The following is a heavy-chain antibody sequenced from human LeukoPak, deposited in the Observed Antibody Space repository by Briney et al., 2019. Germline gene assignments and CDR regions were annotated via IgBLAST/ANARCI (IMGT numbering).Heavy chain of an antibody. V-gene: IGHV1-46*01. CDR1: GYTFTSYY. J-gene: IGHJ3*02. Sequence: GASVKVSCKASGYTFTSYYMHWVRQAPGQGLEWMGIINPSGGSTSYAQKFQGRVTMTWDTSTSTVYMELSSLRSEDTAVYYCARAGVVVITYSLVPDAFDIWGQGTMVTVSS. CDR3: ARAGVVVITYSLVPDAFDI. D-gene: IGHD3-22*01. CDR2: INPSGGST.